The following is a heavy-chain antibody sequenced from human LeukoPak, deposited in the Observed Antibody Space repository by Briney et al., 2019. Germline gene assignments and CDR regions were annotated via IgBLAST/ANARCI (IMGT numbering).Heavy chain of an antibody. Sequence: GGSLRLSCAASGFTFSSYSMNWVRQAPGKGLEWVSSISSSSSYIYYADSVKGRFTISRDNAKNSLYLQMNSLRGEDTAVYYCAKATKEMAITDAGNFFDYWGQGTLVTVSS. CDR1: GFTFSSYS. D-gene: IGHD5-24*01. CDR3: AKATKEMAITDAGNFFDY. CDR2: ISSSSSYI. J-gene: IGHJ4*02. V-gene: IGHV3-21*01.